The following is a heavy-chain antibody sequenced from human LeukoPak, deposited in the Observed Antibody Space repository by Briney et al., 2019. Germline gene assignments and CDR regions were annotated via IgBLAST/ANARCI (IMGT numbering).Heavy chain of an antibody. D-gene: IGHD3-16*01. CDR1: GFTFSDYY. CDR2: TSSSGSTI. V-gene: IGHV3-11*01. CDR3: ARDPLFGIVTLDY. J-gene: IGHJ4*02. Sequence: GSLRLSCAASGFTFSDYYMSWIRQAPGKGLEWVSYTSSSGSTIYYADSVKGRFTISRDNAKNSLYLQMNSLRAEDTAVYYCARDPLFGIVTLDYWGQGTLVTVSS.